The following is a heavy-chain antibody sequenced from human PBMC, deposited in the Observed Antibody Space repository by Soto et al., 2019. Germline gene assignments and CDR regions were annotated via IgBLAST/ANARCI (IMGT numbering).Heavy chain of an antibody. D-gene: IGHD2-2*02. V-gene: IGHV1-2*04. CDR1: GYTFTGYY. Sequence: RASVKVSCKASGYTFTGYYMHWVRQAPGQGLEWMGWINPNSGGTNYAQKFQGWVTMTRDTSISTAYMELSRLRSDDTAVYYCARGGVLNIGVVPAAIRVYGMDVWGQGTTVTVAS. CDR3: ARGGVLNIGVVPAAIRVYGMDV. CDR2: INPNSGGT. J-gene: IGHJ6*02.